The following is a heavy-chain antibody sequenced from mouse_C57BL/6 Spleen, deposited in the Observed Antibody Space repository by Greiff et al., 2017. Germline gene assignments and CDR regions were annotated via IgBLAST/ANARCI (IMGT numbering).Heavy chain of an antibody. Sequence: VQLKESGGGLVKPGGSLKLSCAASGFTFSDYGMHWVRQAPEKGLEWVAYISSGSSTIYYADTVKGRFTISRDNAKNTLFLQMTSLRSEDTAMYYCARDGGSSPYYAMDYWGQGTSVTVSS. J-gene: IGHJ4*01. CDR1: GFTFSDYG. CDR3: ARDGGSSPYYAMDY. V-gene: IGHV5-17*01. D-gene: IGHD1-1*01. CDR2: ISSGSSTI.